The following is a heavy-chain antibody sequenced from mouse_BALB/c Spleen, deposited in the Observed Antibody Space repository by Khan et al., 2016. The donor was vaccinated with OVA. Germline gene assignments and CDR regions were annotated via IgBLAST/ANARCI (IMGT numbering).Heavy chain of an antibody. CDR1: GYSFTSYY. D-gene: IGHD2-2*01. CDR2: IDPFSGVT. CDR3: TRHGYVAWFTY. J-gene: IGHJ3*01. Sequence: VQLQQSGPELMKPGASVKISYKASGYSFTSYYIHWLMQSHGKSLEWIGNIDPFSGVTTYNQKFKGKATLTVDTSSSTAYIHLSNLTSEDSAVYYCTRHGYVAWFTYWGQGTLVTVSA. V-gene: IGHV1-31*01.